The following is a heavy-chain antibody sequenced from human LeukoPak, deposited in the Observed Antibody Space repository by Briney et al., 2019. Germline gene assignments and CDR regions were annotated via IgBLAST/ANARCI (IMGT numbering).Heavy chain of an antibody. CDR2: IRSKTYRGTA. Sequence: HPGRSLRLSCTTSGFSFGDYAMSWVRQAPGKGLEWVGFIRSKTYRGTAEYAASVKGRFTISRDDSKSIAYLQANSLKTDDTAVYYCTSVYDTSAYYHSGVDYWGQGTLVTVSP. D-gene: IGHD3-22*01. V-gene: IGHV3-49*04. CDR1: GFSFGDYA. CDR3: TSVYDTSAYYHSGVDY. J-gene: IGHJ4*02.